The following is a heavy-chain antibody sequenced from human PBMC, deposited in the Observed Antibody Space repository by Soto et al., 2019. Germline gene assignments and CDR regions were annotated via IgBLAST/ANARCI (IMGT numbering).Heavy chain of an antibody. CDR2: ISYDGSNK. D-gene: IGHD3-9*01. Sequence: GGSLRLSCAASGFTFSSYGMHWVRQAPGKGLEWVAVISYDGSNKYYADSVKGRITISRDNSKNTLYLQMNSLRAEDTAVYYCAKDLYDILTGSLDYWGQGT. J-gene: IGHJ4*02. CDR3: AKDLYDILTGSLDY. CDR1: GFTFSSYG. V-gene: IGHV3-30*18.